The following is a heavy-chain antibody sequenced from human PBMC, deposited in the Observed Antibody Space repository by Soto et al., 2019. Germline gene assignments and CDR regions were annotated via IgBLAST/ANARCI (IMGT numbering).Heavy chain of an antibody. J-gene: IGHJ4*02. Sequence: EVQLVESGGGLVKPGGSLRLSCAASGFTFSNAWMSWVRQAPGKGLEWVGRIKSKTDGGTTDYAAPVKGRFTISRDDSKNTLYLQMNSLKTEDTAVYYCTTVPDHYYDSSGYRHYFDSWGQGTLVTVSS. V-gene: IGHV3-15*01. CDR1: GFTFSNAW. CDR3: TTVPDHYYDSSGYRHYFDS. D-gene: IGHD3-22*01. CDR2: IKSKTDGGTT.